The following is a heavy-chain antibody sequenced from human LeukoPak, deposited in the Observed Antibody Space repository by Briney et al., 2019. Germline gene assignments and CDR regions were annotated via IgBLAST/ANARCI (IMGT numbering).Heavy chain of an antibody. CDR2: IKSDGSST. Sequence: GGSLRLSCAASGFTFSSYWMHWVRQTPGKGLVWVSRIKSDGSSTSYADSVKGRFTISRDNAKNTLYLQMNSLRAEDTAVYYCARVGASVGALDYWGQGTLVTVSS. J-gene: IGHJ4*02. CDR1: GFTFSSYW. CDR3: ARVGASVGALDY. V-gene: IGHV3-74*01. D-gene: IGHD1-26*01.